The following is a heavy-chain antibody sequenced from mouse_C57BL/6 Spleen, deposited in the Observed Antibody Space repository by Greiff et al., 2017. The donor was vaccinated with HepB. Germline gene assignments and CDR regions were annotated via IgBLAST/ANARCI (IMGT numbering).Heavy chain of an antibody. CDR1: GYTFTDYN. V-gene: IGHV1-22*01. D-gene: IGHD1-1*01. J-gene: IGHJ2*01. CDR2: INPNNGGT. CDR3: ARKGDGSRVGYYFDY. Sequence: EVQLQQSGPELVKPGASVKMSCKASGYTFTDYNMHWVKQSHGKSLEWIGYINPNNGGTSYNQKFKGKATLTVNKYSSTAYMELRSLTSEDSAVYYCARKGDGSRVGYYFDYWGQGTTLTVSS.